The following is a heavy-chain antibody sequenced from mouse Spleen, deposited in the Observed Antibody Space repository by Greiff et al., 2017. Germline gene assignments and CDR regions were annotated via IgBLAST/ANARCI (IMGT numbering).Heavy chain of an antibody. J-gene: IGHJ2*01. CDR2: IYPRSGNT. D-gene: IGHD2-1*01. CDR3: AREGDGNYPYYFDY. Sequence: VQLQQSGAELARPGASVKLSCKASGYTFTSYGISWVKQRTGQGLEWIGEIYPRSGNTYYNEKFKGKATLTADKSSSTAYMELRSLTSEDSAVYFCAREGDGNYPYYFDYWGQGTTLTVSS. CDR1: GYTFTSYG. V-gene: IGHV1-81*01.